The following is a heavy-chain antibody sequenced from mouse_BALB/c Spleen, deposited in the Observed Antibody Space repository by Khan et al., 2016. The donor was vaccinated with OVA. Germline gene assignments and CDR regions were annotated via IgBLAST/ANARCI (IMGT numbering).Heavy chain of an antibody. V-gene: IGHV1-61*01. Sequence: QVQLQQSGAELVRPGASVKLSCKASGYTFTSFWMNWVTERPGQGLEWIGMIDPSDSETHYNQMFKDKATLTVDKSSSTAYMQLSGVTSDEYAVYYCAKGGYGTSFAYWGQGTLVTVSA. D-gene: IGHD2-10*02. CDR3: AKGGYGTSFAY. CDR2: IDPSDSET. J-gene: IGHJ3*01. CDR1: GYTFTSFW.